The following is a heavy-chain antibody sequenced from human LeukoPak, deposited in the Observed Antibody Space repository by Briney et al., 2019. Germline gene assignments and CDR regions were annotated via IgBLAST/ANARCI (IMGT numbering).Heavy chain of an antibody. J-gene: IGHJ4*02. CDR3: ARDDRSYDILTGYYKPAYYFDY. CDR1: GFTFSSYN. Sequence: GGSLRLSCAASGFTFSSYNMNWVRQAPGKGLEWVSYISSSSSYIYYADSVKGRFTISRDNAKNSLYLQMNSLRAEDTAVYYCARDDRSYDILTGYYKPAYYFDYWGQGTLVTVSS. V-gene: IGHV3-21*01. D-gene: IGHD3-9*01. CDR2: ISSSSSYI.